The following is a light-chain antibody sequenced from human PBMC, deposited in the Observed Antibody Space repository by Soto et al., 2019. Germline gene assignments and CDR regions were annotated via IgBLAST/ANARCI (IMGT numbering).Light chain of an antibody. V-gene: IGLV2-23*01. Sequence: QSAMAQPASVSGSLGQSITISCIGTSSDVGNYNFVSWYQQHPGRAPKLLIYEGNKRPSGVSNRFSDSKSGNADSLTISGLQAEDEADYYCCSYAGRTTWVFGGGTKLTVL. CDR2: EGN. CDR1: SSDVGNYNF. CDR3: CSYAGRTTWV. J-gene: IGLJ3*02.